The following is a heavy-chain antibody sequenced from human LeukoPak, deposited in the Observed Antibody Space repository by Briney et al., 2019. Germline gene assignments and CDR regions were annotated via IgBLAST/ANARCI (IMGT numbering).Heavy chain of an antibody. CDR1: GDSINSYY. CDR2: GHYTGGT. CDR3: ARWGEHSALRVHAFDI. Sequence: SETLSLTCTVSGDSINSYYWNWIRQPPGKGLEWIGYGHYTGGTYKNPSLNSRVAFSVDTSKNQFSLKLSSVTAADTAVYYCARWGEHSALRVHAFDIWGQGTMVTVSS. V-gene: IGHV4-59*01. D-gene: IGHD3-10*01. J-gene: IGHJ3*02.